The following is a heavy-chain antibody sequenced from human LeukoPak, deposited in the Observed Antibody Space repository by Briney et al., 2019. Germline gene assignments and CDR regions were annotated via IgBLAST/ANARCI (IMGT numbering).Heavy chain of an antibody. V-gene: IGHV3-30*02. CDR2: IRYDGSNK. J-gene: IGHJ3*02. CDR1: GFTFSSYG. CDR3: AKQGGIAASKAYVDDAFDI. D-gene: IGHD6-25*01. Sequence: PGGSLRLSCAASGFTFSSYGMHWVRQAPGKRLEWVAFIRYDGSNKYYADSVKGRFTISRDNSKNTLYLQMNSLRAADRALYNCAKQGGIAASKAYVDDAFDIWGQGTMVTVSS.